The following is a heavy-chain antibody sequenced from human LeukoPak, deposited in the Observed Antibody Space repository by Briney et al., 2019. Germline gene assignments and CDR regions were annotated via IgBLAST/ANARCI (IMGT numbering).Heavy chain of an antibody. CDR1: GGTFGSYV. Sequence: SVKVSCKASGGTFGSYVISWVRQAPGQGLEWMGGIIPIFGTAHYAQKFQGRLTITADESTSTVYMEMSSLGSEDTAMYYCAKEGDTALVTGYFDLWGRGTLVTVSA. V-gene: IGHV1-69*01. D-gene: IGHD5-18*01. CDR2: IIPIFGTA. CDR3: AKEGDTALVTGYFDL. J-gene: IGHJ2*01.